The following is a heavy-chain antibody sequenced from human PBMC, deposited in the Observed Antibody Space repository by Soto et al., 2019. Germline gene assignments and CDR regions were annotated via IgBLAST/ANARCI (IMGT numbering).Heavy chain of an antibody. CDR3: ARVVGNGYGDPPDY. J-gene: IGHJ4*02. CDR2: IIPIFGTA. CDR1: GGTFSSYA. Sequence: SVKVSCKASGGTFSSYAISWVRQAPGQGLEWMGGIIPIFGTANYAQKFQGRVTITADKSTSTAYMELSSLRSEDTAVYYCARVVGNGYGDPPDYWGQGTLVTVSS. V-gene: IGHV1-69*06. D-gene: IGHD4-17*01.